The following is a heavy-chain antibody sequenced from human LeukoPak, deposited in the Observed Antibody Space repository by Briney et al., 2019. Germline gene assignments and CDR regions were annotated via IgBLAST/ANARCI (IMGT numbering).Heavy chain of an antibody. D-gene: IGHD6-13*01. V-gene: IGHV4-34*01. J-gene: IGHJ6*03. CDR3: ARRPFSSGYSSSWYPLNYYYMDV. CDR2: INHSGST. Sequence: SETLSLTCAVYGGSFSGYYWSWIRQPPGKGLEWIGEINHSGSTNYNPSLKSRVTISVDTSKNQFSLKLSSVTAADTAVYYCARRPFSSGYSSSWYPLNYYYMDVWGKGTTVTVSS. CDR1: GGSFSGYY.